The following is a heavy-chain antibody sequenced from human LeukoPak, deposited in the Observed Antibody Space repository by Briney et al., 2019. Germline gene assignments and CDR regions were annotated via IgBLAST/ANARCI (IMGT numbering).Heavy chain of an antibody. Sequence: SETLPLTCAVYGGTFSGYYWSWIRQPPGKGLEWIGEINHSGSTNYNPSLKSRVTISVDTSKNQFSLKLSSVTAADTAVYYCARGRPGSQFRITMIARGWFDPWGQGTLVTVSS. CDR3: ARGRPGSQFRITMIARGWFDP. CDR1: GGTFSGYY. CDR2: INHSGST. J-gene: IGHJ5*02. V-gene: IGHV4-34*01. D-gene: IGHD3-22*01.